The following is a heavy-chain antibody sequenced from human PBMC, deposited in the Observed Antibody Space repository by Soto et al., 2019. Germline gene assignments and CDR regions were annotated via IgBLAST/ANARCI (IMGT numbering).Heavy chain of an antibody. CDR2: IIPIFGTA. CDR1: GGTFSSYA. D-gene: IGHD1-1*01. J-gene: IGHJ6*04. CDR3: ARGTTGTTVWGYPDHSSSGMDV. Sequence: ASVKVSCKASGGTFSSYAISWVRQAPGQGLEWMGGIIPIFGTANYAQKFQGRVTITADESTSTAYMELSSLRSEDTAVYYCARGTTGTTVWGYPDHSSSGMDVSGKGTTVTVSS. V-gene: IGHV1-69*13.